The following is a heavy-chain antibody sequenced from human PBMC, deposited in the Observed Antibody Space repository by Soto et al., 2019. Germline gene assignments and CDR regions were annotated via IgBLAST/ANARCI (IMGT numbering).Heavy chain of an antibody. CDR2: IYYSGST. J-gene: IGHJ6*02. CDR3: ARHTRAGSWYYYYGMDV. V-gene: IGHV4-39*01. D-gene: IGHD3-10*01. Sequence: PGKGLEWIGSIYYSGSTYYNPSLKSRVTISVDTSKNQFSLKLSSVTAADTAVYYCARHTRAGSWYYYYGMDVWGQGSTVIGFS.